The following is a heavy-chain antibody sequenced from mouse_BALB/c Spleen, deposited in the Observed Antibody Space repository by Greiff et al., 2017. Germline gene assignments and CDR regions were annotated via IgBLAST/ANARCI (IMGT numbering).Heavy chain of an antibody. CDR2: IDPANGNT. D-gene: IGHD2-12*01. Sequence: EVQLMESGAELVKPGASVKLSCTASGFNIKDTYMHWVKQRPEQGLEWIGRIDPANGNTKYDPKFQGKATITADTSSNTAYLQLSSLTSEDTAVYYCARDDVGYAMDYWGQGTSVTVSS. J-gene: IGHJ4*01. CDR1: GFNIKDTY. V-gene: IGHV14-3*02. CDR3: ARDDVGYAMDY.